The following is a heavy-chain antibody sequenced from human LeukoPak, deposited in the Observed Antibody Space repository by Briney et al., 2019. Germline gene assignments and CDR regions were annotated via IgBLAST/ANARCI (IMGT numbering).Heavy chain of an antibody. CDR3: ARSPNYYYMDV. V-gene: IGHV4-39*01. J-gene: IGHJ6*03. CDR2: MYYSGTT. D-gene: IGHD5-24*01. CDR1: GGSISSSSSY. Sequence: SETLSLTCSLSGGSISSSSSYWGWIRQPPGKGLEWIGSMYYSGTTYYNPSLKSRVTISVDVSKNQFSLRLSSVTAADTAVYYCARSPNYYYMDVWGKGTTVTVSS.